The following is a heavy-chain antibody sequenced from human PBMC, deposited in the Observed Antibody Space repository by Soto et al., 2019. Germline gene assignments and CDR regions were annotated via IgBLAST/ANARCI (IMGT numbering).Heavy chain of an antibody. D-gene: IGHD3-22*01. Sequence: PGGSLRLSCAASGFTFSSYRMHWVRQAPGKGLVWVSRINSDGITTSYADSVKGRFTISRDNAKNTLYLQMNSLRAEDTAVYYCTRDDSSGYYYYGMDVWGQGTTVTVSS. CDR1: GFTFSSYR. V-gene: IGHV3-74*01. CDR3: TRDDSSGYYYYGMDV. CDR2: INSDGITT. J-gene: IGHJ6*02.